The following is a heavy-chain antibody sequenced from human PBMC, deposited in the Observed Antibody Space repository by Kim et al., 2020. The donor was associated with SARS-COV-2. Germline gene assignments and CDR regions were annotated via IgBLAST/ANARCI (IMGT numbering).Heavy chain of an antibody. CDR2: STI. CDR3: ARLFGRFDY. V-gene: IGHV3-48*03. J-gene: IGHJ4*02. Sequence: STIYYADSVKGRFTISRDNAKNSLYLQMNSLRAEDTAVYYCARLFGRFDYWGQGTLVTVSS. D-gene: IGHD2-15*01.